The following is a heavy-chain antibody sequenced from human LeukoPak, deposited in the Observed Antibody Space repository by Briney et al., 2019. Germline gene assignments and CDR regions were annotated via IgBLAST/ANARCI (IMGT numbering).Heavy chain of an antibody. J-gene: IGHJ4*02. CDR1: GGSISSGSYY. CDR3: ARDTYSYGYGPFDY. D-gene: IGHD5-18*01. V-gene: IGHV4-61*10. Sequence: SETLSLTCTVSGGSISSGSYYWSWIRQPAGKGLEWIGYIYYSGSTNYNPSLKSRVTISVDTSKNQFSLKLSSVTAADTAVYYCARDTYSYGYGPFDYWGQGTLVTVSS. CDR2: IYYSGST.